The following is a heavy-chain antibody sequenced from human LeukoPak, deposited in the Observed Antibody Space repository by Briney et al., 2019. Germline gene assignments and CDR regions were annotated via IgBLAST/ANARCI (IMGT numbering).Heavy chain of an antibody. CDR2: IYHSGST. D-gene: IGHD5-18*01. CDR3: ARSLYSYYYFDY. V-gene: IGHV4-38-2*02. Sequence: SETLSLTCTVSGYSISSGYYWGWIRQPPGKGLEWIGNIYHSGSTYYNPSLKSRVTISVDTSKNQFSLKLSSVTAADTAVYYCARSLYSYYYFDYWGQGTLVTVSS. J-gene: IGHJ4*02. CDR1: GYSISSGYY.